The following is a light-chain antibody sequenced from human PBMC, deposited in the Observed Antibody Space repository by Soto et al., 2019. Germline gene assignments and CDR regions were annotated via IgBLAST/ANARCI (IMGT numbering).Light chain of an antibody. Sequence: QSVLTQPPSASGTPGQRVTISCSGSSSNIGSNTVNWYQQLPGTAPKLLLYSNNQRPSGVPDRFSGSKSGTSASLAISGPQSEDEADYYCAAWDDSLNGWVFGGGTKVTVL. CDR1: SSNIGSNT. CDR3: AAWDDSLNGWV. J-gene: IGLJ3*02. CDR2: SNN. V-gene: IGLV1-44*01.